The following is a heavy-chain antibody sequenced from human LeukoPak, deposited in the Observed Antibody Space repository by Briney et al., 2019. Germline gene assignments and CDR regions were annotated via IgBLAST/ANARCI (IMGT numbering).Heavy chain of an antibody. CDR3: ARRFYQRVRGVGKNRNWFDP. V-gene: IGHV4-39*07. CDR2: IYYTGNT. Sequence: PSETQSLTCTVSGVSISSSNSYWGWIRQPPGKGLEWIGSIYYTGNTNYNPSLKSRVTISVDTSKNQFSLKLSSVTAADTAVYYCARRFYQRVRGVGKNRNWFDPWGQGTLVTVSS. D-gene: IGHD3-10*01. J-gene: IGHJ5*02. CDR1: GVSISSSNSY.